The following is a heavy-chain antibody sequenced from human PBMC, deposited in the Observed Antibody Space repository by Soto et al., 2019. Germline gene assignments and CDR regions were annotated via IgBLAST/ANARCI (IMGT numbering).Heavy chain of an antibody. CDR3: ARDGGFGELKY. CDR1: GDTFSGYP. V-gene: IGHV1-69*18. D-gene: IGHD3-10*01. Sequence: QVQLVQSGAELKTPGSSVKVSCKASGDTFSGYPINWVRQAPGEGLEWMGRIIPVFGTTNDAQRFEGRVTFTADESTNTAYMELRGRLSEDTAVYYCARDGGFGELKYWGPGTLVTVSS. J-gene: IGHJ4*02. CDR2: IIPVFGTT.